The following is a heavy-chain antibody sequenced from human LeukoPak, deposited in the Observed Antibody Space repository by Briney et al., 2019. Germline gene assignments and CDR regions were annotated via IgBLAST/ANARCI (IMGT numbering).Heavy chain of an antibody. CDR2: ISYDGSNK. V-gene: IGHV3-30-3*01. Sequence: TGRSLRLSCAASGFTFSSYAMHWVRQAPGKGLEWVAVISYDGSNKYYADSVKGRFTISRDNSKNTLYLQMNSPRAEDTAVYYCANLQLYYYGMDVWGQGTTVTVSS. J-gene: IGHJ6*02. CDR3: ANLQLYYYGMDV. CDR1: GFTFSSYA. D-gene: IGHD4-11*01.